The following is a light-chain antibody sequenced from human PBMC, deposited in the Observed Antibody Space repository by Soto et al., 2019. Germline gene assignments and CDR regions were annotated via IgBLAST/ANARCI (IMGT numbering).Light chain of an antibody. J-gene: IGLJ2*01. CDR3: CSYAGSVV. V-gene: IGLV2-23*01. CDR1: SSDVGSYNF. CDR2: EGS. Sequence: QSALTQPASVSGSPGQSITISCTGTSSDVGSYNFVSWYQQHPGKAPKLMIHEGSKRPSGVSNRFSGSKSGNTASLSISGLQAEDEADYYCCSYAGSVVFGGGTKLTGL.